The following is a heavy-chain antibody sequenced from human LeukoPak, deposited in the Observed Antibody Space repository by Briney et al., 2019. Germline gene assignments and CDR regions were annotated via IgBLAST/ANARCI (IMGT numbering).Heavy chain of an antibody. CDR3: ARDRASTNAFDI. CDR2: IIPIFGTA. J-gene: IGHJ3*02. CDR1: GGTFSSYA. D-gene: IGHD1-26*01. V-gene: IGHV1-69*15. Sequence: SVKVSCKASGGTFSSYAISWVRQAPGQGPEWMGRIIPIFGTANYAQKFQGRVTITADESTSTAYMELSSLRSEDTAVYYCARDRASTNAFDIWGQGTMVTVSS.